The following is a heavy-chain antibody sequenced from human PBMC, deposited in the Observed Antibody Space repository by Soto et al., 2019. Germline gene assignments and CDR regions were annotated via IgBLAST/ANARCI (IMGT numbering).Heavy chain of an antibody. D-gene: IGHD2-8*01. CDR2: ISPSGSP. CDR3: ARGVLA. V-gene: IGHV4-30-2*01. Sequence: LSLTCSVCVGSVNSGGYSWSWIRQPPGKGLEWIGFISPSGSPAYNPSLKSRVTISVDRSNNQISLELSSVTAEDTAVYDCARGVLAWGPGTLVTVSS. J-gene: IGHJ5*02. CDR1: VGSVNSGGYS.